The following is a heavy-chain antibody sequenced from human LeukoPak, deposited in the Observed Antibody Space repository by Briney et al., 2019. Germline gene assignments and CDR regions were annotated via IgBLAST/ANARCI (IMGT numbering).Heavy chain of an antibody. CDR2: INGGDAT. CDR3: ARICSNPSCQQDV. V-gene: IGHV3-66*02. CDR1: GFFASSNY. Sequence: GGSLRLSCAASGFFASSNYMSWVRQAPGKGLEWVSVINGGDATSYVDSVRGRFTISRDSSKNTVYFKMNSLRPEDTAVYFCARICSNPSCQQDVWGKGTTVTVSS. D-gene: IGHD2-2*01. J-gene: IGHJ6*04.